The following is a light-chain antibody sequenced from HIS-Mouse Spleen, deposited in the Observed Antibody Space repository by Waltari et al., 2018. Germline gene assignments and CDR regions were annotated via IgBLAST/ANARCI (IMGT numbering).Light chain of an antibody. CDR3: GTWDSSLSAVV. J-gene: IGLJ2*01. CDR1: SSNIGNNY. CDR2: DNN. V-gene: IGLV1-51*01. Sequence: QSVLTQPPSVSAAPGQKVTISCSGSSSNIGNNYVSWYQQLPGTAPKLLIYDNNKRPSGIPDRGSGSKSGTSATLGITGLQTGDEADYYCGTWDSSLSAVVFGGGTKLTVL.